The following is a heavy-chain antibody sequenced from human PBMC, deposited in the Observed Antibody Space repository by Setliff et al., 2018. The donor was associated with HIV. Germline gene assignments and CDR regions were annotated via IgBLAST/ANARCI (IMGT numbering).Heavy chain of an antibody. Sequence: SETLSLTCAVYGGSFSGFYWTFIRQSPGKGLEWIGEVTHSGTTTYDPSLKSRSTISVDKSKNQFSLKLSSVTAADTAVYFCAKSSPSIGYISDHWGQGTLVTVSS. CDR2: VTHSGTT. D-gene: IGHD5-12*01. CDR3: AKSSPSIGYISDH. J-gene: IGHJ4*02. V-gene: IGHV4-34*10. CDR1: GGSFSGFY.